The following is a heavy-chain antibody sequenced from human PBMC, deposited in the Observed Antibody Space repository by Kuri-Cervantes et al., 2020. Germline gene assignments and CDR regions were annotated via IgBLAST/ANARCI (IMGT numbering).Heavy chain of an antibody. D-gene: IGHD5-12*01. V-gene: IGHV3-15*01. J-gene: IGHJ4*02. CDR3: TTISGNGYAFDY. CDR2: IKSKTDRGTT. CDR1: GFTFSSYA. Sequence: GGSLRLSCAASGFTFSSYAMSWVRQAPGKGLEWVGRIKSKTDRGTTDYAAPVKGRFVISRDDSTNTLYLQMNSLKIEDTAVYYCTTISGNGYAFDYWGQGALVTVSS.